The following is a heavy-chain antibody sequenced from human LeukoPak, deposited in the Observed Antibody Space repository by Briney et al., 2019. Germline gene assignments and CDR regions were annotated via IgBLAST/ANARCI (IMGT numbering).Heavy chain of an antibody. Sequence: ASVKVSCKASGGTFSSYAISWVRQAPGQGLEWMGGIIPIFGTANYAQKFQGRVTITADESTSTAYMELSSLRSEDTAVYYCATSGYGLQFDYWGQGTLVTVSS. CDR2: IIPIFGTA. CDR1: GGTFSSYA. J-gene: IGHJ4*02. V-gene: IGHV1-69*13. CDR3: ATSGYGLQFDY. D-gene: IGHD5-12*01.